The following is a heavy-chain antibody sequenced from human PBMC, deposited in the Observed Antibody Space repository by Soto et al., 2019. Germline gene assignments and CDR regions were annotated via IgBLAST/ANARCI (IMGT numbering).Heavy chain of an antibody. CDR1: GFTFSSYG. CDR2: ISYDGSNK. V-gene: IGHV3-30*18. J-gene: IGHJ5*02. CDR3: AKDSSVVPAAKGWFDP. Sequence: QVQLVESGGGVVQPGRSLRLSCAASGFTFSSYGMHWVRQAPGKGLEWVAVISYDGSNKYYADSVKGRFTISRDNSKNTLYLPMNSLRAEDTSVYYCAKDSSVVPAAKGWFDPWGQGTLVTVSS. D-gene: IGHD2-2*01.